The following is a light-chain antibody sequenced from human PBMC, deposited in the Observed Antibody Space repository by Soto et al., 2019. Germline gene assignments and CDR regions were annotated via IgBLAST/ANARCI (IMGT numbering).Light chain of an antibody. CDR1: SSDVGHYNY. J-gene: IGLJ2*01. Sequence: QSALTQPASVSGSPGQSITISCTGTSSDVGHYNYVSWYQQHPGKAPKLMIYDVSNRPSGVSNRFSGSKSGNTASLTISGLQAEDEADYYCASYSSRSPVVIGGGTKVTVL. CDR2: DVS. CDR3: ASYSSRSPVV. V-gene: IGLV2-14*01.